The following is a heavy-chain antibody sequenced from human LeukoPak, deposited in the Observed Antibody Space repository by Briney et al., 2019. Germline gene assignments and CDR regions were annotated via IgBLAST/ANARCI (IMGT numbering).Heavy chain of an antibody. V-gene: IGHV3-23*01. CDR2: ISGSGGST. D-gene: IGHD3-3*01. J-gene: IGHJ4*02. Sequence: PGGSLRLSCAASGFTSSSDAMSWVRQAPGKGLEWVSGISGSGGSTDYADSVKGRFTFSRDNSKNTLYLQMNSLRAEDTAVYYCARGLDYSAMSGYSYFKYWGQGTLVTVSS. CDR1: GFTSSSDA. CDR3: ARGLDYSAMSGYSYFKY.